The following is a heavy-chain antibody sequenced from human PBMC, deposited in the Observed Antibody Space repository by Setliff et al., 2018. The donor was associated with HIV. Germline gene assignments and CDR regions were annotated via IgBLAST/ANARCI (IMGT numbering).Heavy chain of an antibody. Sequence: ASVKVSCKASGYTFTTYSIHWVRQAPGQSLEWTGWINVGKGDTKYSQELQGRITITRDTSANTAYMELSSLRSDDTAVYFCARGALLAVFDFDHWGHGTLVTVSS. CDR3: ARGALLAVFDFDH. J-gene: IGHJ4*01. V-gene: IGHV1-3*01. CDR2: INVGKGDT. D-gene: IGHD3-10*01. CDR1: GYTFTTYS.